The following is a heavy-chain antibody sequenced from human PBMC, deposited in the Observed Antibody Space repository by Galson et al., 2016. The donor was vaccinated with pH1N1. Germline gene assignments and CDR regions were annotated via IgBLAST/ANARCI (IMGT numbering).Heavy chain of an antibody. V-gene: IGHV3-48*04. CDR1: GFTFSNWH. Sequence: SLRLSCAASGFTFSNWHMDWVRQAPGEGLEWISFITYTSGTTYYADSVKGRFIVSRDNARNSPYLEMNSLRVEDTAVYYCARPGNYDGDRRGAFDLWGQGTMVTVSP. CDR2: ITYTSGTT. D-gene: IGHD4-23*01. J-gene: IGHJ3*01. CDR3: ARPGNYDGDRRGAFDL.